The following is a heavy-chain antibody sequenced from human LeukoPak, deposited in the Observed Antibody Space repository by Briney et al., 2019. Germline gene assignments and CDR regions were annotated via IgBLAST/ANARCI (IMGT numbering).Heavy chain of an antibody. V-gene: IGHV3-30*14. D-gene: IGHD3-22*01. CDR2: ISFDGTNK. CDR3: VKDTDYYDSSGYYC. J-gene: IGHJ4*02. Sequence: GRSLRLSCAASGFTFTNYAMQWVRQAPGKGLEWVAIISFDGTNKDYADYVKGRFTISRDNSKNTLYLQMSSLRAEDTAVYYCVKDTDYYDSSGYYCWGQGTLVTVSS. CDR1: GFTFTNYA.